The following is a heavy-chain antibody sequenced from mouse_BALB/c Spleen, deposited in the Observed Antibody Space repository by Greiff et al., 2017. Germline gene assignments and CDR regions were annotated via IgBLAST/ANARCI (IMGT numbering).Heavy chain of an antibody. CDR3: ASLIYYDYDGGLAY. V-gene: IGHV5-9-3*01. J-gene: IGHJ3*01. Sequence: EVQVVESGGGLVKPGGSLKLSCAASGFTFSSYAMSWVRQTPEKRLEWVATISSGGSYTYYPDSVKGRFTISRDNAKNTLYLQMSSLRSEDTAMYYCASLIYYDYDGGLAYWGQGTLVTVSA. D-gene: IGHD2-4*01. CDR1: GFTFSSYA. CDR2: ISSGGSYT.